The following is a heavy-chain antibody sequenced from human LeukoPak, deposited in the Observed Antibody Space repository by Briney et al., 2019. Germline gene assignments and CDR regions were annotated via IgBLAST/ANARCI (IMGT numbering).Heavy chain of an antibody. CDR3: ARNLVPGGYYDSSGYYFHTLFDY. J-gene: IGHJ4*02. V-gene: IGHV3-30-3*01. CDR1: GFTFSSYA. D-gene: IGHD3-22*01. Sequence: GRSLRLSCAASGFTFSSYAMHWVRQAPGKGLEWVAVISYDGSNKYYADSVKGRFTISRDNSKNTLYLQMNSLRAEDTAVYYCARNLVPGGYYDSSGYYFHTLFDYWGQGTLVTVSS. CDR2: ISYDGSNK.